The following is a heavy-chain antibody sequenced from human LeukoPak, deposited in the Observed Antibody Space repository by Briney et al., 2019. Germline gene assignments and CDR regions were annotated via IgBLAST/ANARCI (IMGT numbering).Heavy chain of an antibody. D-gene: IGHD6-13*01. V-gene: IGHV5-51*01. CDR3: ARLLGSSSSSWASFDY. Sequence: EESLKISCKGPGYSFTTYWIGWVRQIPGKGLEWMGIIYPGDSHTIYSPSFRGQVTMSADKSISTAYLQWSSLKASDTAMYYCARLLGSSSSSWASFDYWGQGTLVTVSS. CDR1: GYSFTTYW. J-gene: IGHJ4*02. CDR2: IYPGDSHT.